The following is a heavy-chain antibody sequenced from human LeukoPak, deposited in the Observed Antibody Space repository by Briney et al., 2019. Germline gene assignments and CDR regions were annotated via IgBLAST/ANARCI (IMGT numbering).Heavy chain of an antibody. D-gene: IGHD2-8*01. V-gene: IGHV4-31*03. CDR1: GGSISSGGYY. Sequence: PSQTLSLTCTVSGGSISSGGYYWSWIRQHPGKGLEWIGYIYYSGSTYYNPSLKSRVTISVDTSKNQFSLKLSSVTAADTAVYYCARATPGTKRRFDAWGQGTLVTVSS. CDR3: ARATPGTKRRFDA. CDR2: IYYSGST. J-gene: IGHJ5*02.